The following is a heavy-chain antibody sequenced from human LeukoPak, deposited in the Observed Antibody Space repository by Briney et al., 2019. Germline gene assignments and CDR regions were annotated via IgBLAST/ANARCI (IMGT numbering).Heavy chain of an antibody. J-gene: IGHJ4*02. CDR3: ARRSSSWYFGLSRFDY. CDR2: INHSGST. D-gene: IGHD6-13*01. Sequence: SETLSLTCAVDGGSFSGYYWSWIRQPPGKGLEWIGEINHSGSTNYNPSLKSRVTISVDTSKNQFSLKLSSVTAADTAVYYCARRSSSWYFGLSRFDYWGQGTLVTVSS. CDR1: GGSFSGYY. V-gene: IGHV4-34*01.